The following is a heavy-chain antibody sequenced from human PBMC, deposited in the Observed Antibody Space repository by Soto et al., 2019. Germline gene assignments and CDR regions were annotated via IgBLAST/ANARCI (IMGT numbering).Heavy chain of an antibody. CDR1: GASIYSSNW. V-gene: IGHV4-4*02. J-gene: IGHJ4*02. CDR3: ARIRTVTVDHFDY. CDR2: VYHTGST. Sequence: TSETLSLTCAVSGASIYSSNWWSWVRQPPGKGLEYIGKVYHTGSTNYNPSLKSRVTVEVDKSKNQFSLKPTSMTAADTALYYCARIRTVTVDHFDYWGQGALVTVSS. D-gene: IGHD4-17*01.